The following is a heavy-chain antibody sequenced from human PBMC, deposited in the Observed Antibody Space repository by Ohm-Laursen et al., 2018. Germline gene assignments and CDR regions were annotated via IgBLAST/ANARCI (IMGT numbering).Heavy chain of an antibody. CDR3: ARWVPGGSSSWQYFDY. CDR1: GASISSYY. Sequence: SETLSLTCSVSGASISSYYWSWIRQPPGKGLEWIGYIYYSGSTNYNPSLKSRVTISVDTSKNQFSLKLSSVTAADTAVYYCARWVPGGSSSWQYFDYWGQGTLVTVSS. D-gene: IGHD6-13*01. CDR2: IYYSGST. J-gene: IGHJ4*02. V-gene: IGHV4-59*01.